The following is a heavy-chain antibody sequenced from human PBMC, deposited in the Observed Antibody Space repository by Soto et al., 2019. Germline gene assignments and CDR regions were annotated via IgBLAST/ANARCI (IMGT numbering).Heavy chain of an antibody. CDR3: ASYFDILTGYDY. Sequence: PSETLSLTCTVSGGSISRSSYYWGWIRQPPGKGLEWIGNIYYSGSTYYNPSLKSRVTISVDTSKNQFSLKLSSVTAADTAVYYCASYFDILTGYDYWGQGTPVTVSS. D-gene: IGHD3-9*01. V-gene: IGHV4-39*01. J-gene: IGHJ4*02. CDR1: GGSISRSSYY. CDR2: IYYSGST.